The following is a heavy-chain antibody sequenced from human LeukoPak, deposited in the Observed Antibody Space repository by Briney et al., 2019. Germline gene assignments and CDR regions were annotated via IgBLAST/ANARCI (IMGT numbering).Heavy chain of an antibody. CDR2: IYHSGST. D-gene: IGHD3-3*01. CDR1: GYSISSGYY. CDR3: ATTTRFLEWLPNWFDP. Sequence: PSETLSLTCAVSGYSISSGYYWGWIRQPPGKGLEWIGSIYHSGSTYYNPSLKSRVTISVDTSKNQLSLKLSSVTAADTAVYYCATTTRFLEWLPNWFDPWGQGTLVTVSS. V-gene: IGHV4-38-2*01. J-gene: IGHJ5*02.